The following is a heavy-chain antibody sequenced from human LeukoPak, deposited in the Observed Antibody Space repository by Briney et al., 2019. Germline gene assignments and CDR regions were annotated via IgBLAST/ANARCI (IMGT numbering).Heavy chain of an antibody. Sequence: GGSLRLSCAASGFTFNNYAMHWVRQAPGKGLQWVAVISYDGSNKYYADSVKGRFTISRDNAKNSLYLQMNSLRAEDTAVYYCARDWVPGIAPANWFDPWGQGTLVTVSS. CDR1: GFTFNNYA. CDR3: ARDWVPGIAPANWFDP. CDR2: ISYDGSNK. V-gene: IGHV3-30*04. J-gene: IGHJ5*02. D-gene: IGHD6-13*01.